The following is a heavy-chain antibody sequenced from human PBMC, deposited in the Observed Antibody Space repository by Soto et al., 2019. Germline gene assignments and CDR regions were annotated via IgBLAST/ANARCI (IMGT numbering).Heavy chain of an antibody. CDR2: ISAYNGNT. V-gene: IGHV1-18*01. Sequence: ASVKVSCKASGYTFTSYGISWVRQAPGQGLEWMGWISAYNGNTNYAQKLQGRVTMTTDTSTSTAYMELRSLRSDDTAVYYCARGLWFGELYYYYYMDVWGKGTTVTVSS. CDR1: GYTFTSYG. CDR3: ARGLWFGELYYYYYMDV. D-gene: IGHD3-10*01. J-gene: IGHJ6*03.